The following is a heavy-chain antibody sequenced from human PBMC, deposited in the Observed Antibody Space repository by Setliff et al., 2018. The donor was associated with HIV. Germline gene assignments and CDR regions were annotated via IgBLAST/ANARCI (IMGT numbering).Heavy chain of an antibody. D-gene: IGHD6-19*01. CDR3: ARGRGSSPYRWFDP. Sequence: SETLRLSCAGSGFILSEYTISWVRQPPGKGLEWIGEINHSGTTNYSPSLKSRVAISVEMSKNQFSLKLSSVTPADTAVYYCARGRGSSPYRWFDPWGQGTLVTVSS. V-gene: IGHV4-34*01. CDR2: INHSGTT. CDR1: GFILSEYT. J-gene: IGHJ5*02.